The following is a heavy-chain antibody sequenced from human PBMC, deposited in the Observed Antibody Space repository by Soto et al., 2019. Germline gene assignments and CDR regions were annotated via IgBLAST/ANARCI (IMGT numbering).Heavy chain of an antibody. D-gene: IGHD4-4*01. CDR3: DILNYFDP. CDR1: GYSFGIYS. CDR2: IEPSDSST. J-gene: IGHJ5*02. Sequence: GESLKISCQASGYSFGIYSISWVRQVPGKGLEWVGKIEPSDSSTIYSPSFQGHVTISVDKSINTAYLQWRSLRASDTAMYFCDILNYFDPWGQGSLVTVSS. V-gene: IGHV5-10-1*01.